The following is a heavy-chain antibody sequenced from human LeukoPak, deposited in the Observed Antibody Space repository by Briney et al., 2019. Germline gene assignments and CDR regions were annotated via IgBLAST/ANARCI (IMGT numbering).Heavy chain of an antibody. CDR3: AAEAYSCSDNWFDP. J-gene: IGHJ5*02. D-gene: IGHD6-13*01. Sequence: SETLSLTCTVSGGSISSYYWSWIRQPPGKGLEWIGYIYYSGSTNYNPSLKSRVTISVDTSKNQFSLKLSSVTAADTAVYYCAAEAYSCSDNWFDPWGQGTLVTVSS. CDR1: GGSISSYY. CDR2: IYYSGST. V-gene: IGHV4-59*01.